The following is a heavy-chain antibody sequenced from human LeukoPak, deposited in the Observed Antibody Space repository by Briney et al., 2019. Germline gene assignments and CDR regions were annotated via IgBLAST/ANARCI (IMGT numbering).Heavy chain of an antibody. CDR3: AKGIDSRSLFDY. V-gene: IGHV3-23*01. Sequence: GGSLRLSCAASGFTFSSYAMSWVRQAPGEGLEWVSAINGNGGSTYYTDSVKGRFVISRDNSKNTLYLQMNSLRAEDTAVYYCAKGIDSRSLFDYWGQGTLVTVSS. D-gene: IGHD6-6*01. CDR2: INGNGGST. CDR1: GFTFSSYA. J-gene: IGHJ4*02.